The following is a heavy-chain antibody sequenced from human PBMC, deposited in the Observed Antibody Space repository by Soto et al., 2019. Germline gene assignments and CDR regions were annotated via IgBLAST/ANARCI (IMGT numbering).Heavy chain of an antibody. CDR2: ISFTGTTK. CDR1: GFTFGRYG. Sequence: QVQLVESGGGVVQPGGSLRLSCVGSGFTFGRYGLHWVRQTPGKGLVWVAVISFTGTTKYYADSVKGRFTISRNNTKSTVYLEMNMLTADDSAMYFCAQDATTAFSYDPDNWGQGTLVTVSS. V-gene: IGHV3-30*18. J-gene: IGHJ4*02. D-gene: IGHD3-22*01. CDR3: AQDATTAFSYDPDN.